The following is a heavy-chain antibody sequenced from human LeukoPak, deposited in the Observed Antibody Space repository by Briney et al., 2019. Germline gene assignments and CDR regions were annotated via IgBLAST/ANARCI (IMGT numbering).Heavy chain of an antibody. D-gene: IGHD2-21*02. Sequence: GGSLRLSCAASGFTFSSYAMSWVRQAPGKGLEWVSAISGSGGSTYYADSVKGRFTISRDNSKNTLYLQMNSLRAEDTAVYYCARYCGGDCYFFDYWGQGTLVAVPS. CDR3: ARYCGGDCYFFDY. CDR2: ISGSGGST. CDR1: GFTFSSYA. J-gene: IGHJ4*02. V-gene: IGHV3-23*01.